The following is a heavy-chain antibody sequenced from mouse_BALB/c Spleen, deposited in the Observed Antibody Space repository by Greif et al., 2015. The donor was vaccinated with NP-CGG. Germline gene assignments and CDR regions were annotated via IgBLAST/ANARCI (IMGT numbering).Heavy chain of an antibody. CDR3: ARDDGNYVWLAY. CDR2: ISSGGSYT. J-gene: IGHJ3*01. Sequence: EVQVVESGGGVVKPGGSLKLSCAASGFTFRSYTMSWVRQTPVKTLEWVATISSGGSYTYYPDSVTGRFTISRDKAKNTLYLQMSSLKSEDTAMYYCARDDGNYVWLAYWGQGTLVTVSA. D-gene: IGHD2-1*01. V-gene: IGHV5-6-4*01. CDR1: GFTFRSYT.